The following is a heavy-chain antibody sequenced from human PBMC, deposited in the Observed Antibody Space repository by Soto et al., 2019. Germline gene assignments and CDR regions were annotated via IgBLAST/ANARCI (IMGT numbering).Heavy chain of an antibody. Sequence: QVQLVQSGAEVRQPASSVKVSCKTSGGTFSSYAISWVRQAPGQGLEWMGGIVPIVDTSTYAQKFQGRVTSTADESRSTVYMELSSLRSDDTGVYYCVRVVAIPGYPDNWGQGTLVTVSS. J-gene: IGHJ4*02. D-gene: IGHD5-12*01. CDR3: VRVVAIPGYPDN. V-gene: IGHV1-69*12. CDR1: GGTFSSYA. CDR2: IVPIVDTS.